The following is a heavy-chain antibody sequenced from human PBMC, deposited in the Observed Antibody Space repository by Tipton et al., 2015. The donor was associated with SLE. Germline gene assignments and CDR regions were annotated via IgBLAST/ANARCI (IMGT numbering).Heavy chain of an antibody. J-gene: IGHJ5*02. Sequence: TLSLTCSVSGDSLSSNNYYWGWIRQSPAQGLEWIGTIHYAGGTYYNPSLRSRLTISVDTSENHFSLNLNSVTAADTAVYFCARSTDQNWFDPWGQGTLVTVSS. CDR3: ARSTDQNWFDP. D-gene: IGHD2-2*01. CDR1: GDSLSSNNYY. CDR2: IHYAGGT. V-gene: IGHV4-39*07.